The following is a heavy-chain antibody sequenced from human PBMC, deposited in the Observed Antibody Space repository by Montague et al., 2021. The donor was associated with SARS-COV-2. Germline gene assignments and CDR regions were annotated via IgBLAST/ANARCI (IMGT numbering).Heavy chain of an antibody. CDR3: ARAAIYRRRWYAYFDY. D-gene: IGHD6-13*01. CDR2: INYSGST. CDR1: GDSMNNYY. J-gene: IGHJ4*02. V-gene: IGHV4-59*01. Sequence: SETLSLTCTVSGDSMNNYYWSWIRQPPGKGLEWVGYINYSGSTHYNPSLQRRVTLSRDTSKNQFSLWLTSVTAADTAMYFCARAAIYRRRWYAYFDYWGQGTLVTVSS.